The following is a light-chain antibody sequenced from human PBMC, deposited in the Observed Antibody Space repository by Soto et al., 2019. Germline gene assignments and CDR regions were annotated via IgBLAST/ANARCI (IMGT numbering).Light chain of an antibody. Sequence: DIQMTHSPSTLSASVLYTVTITFRSSQGIKNYLAWFQQKPGKAPKSLIFAASSLQSGVPSKFIGTGSGTDFTLTISSLQAEDVATYFCQKYHSYPLYFGGGTKVDIK. CDR3: QKYHSYPLY. CDR2: AAS. CDR1: QGIKNY. J-gene: IGKJ4*01. V-gene: IGKV1-16*02.